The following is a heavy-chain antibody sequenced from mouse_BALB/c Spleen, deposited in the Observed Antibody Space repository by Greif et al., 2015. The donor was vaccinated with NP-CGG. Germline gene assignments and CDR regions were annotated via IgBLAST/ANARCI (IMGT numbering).Heavy chain of an antibody. CDR3: ARDYGSDY. CDR1: GYAFTNYL. CDR2: INPGSGGT. D-gene: IGHD1-1*01. V-gene: IGHV1-54*01. J-gene: IGHJ2*01. Sequence: QVQLQQSGAELVRPGTSAKVSCKASGYAFTNYLIEWVKQRPGQGLERIGVINPGSGGTNYNEKFKGKATLTADKSSSTAYMQLSSLTSDDSAVYFCARDYGSDYWGQGTTLTVSS.